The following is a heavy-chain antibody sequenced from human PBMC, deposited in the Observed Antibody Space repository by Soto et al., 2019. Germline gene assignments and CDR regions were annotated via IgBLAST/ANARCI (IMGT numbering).Heavy chain of an antibody. D-gene: IGHD6-13*01. CDR3: ARGSSSPLTKYGMDV. CDR2: ISSSSSYI. Sequence: PGGSLRLSCAASGFTFGASALQWVRQASGKGLEWVSSISSSSSYIYYADSVKGRFTISRDNAKNSLYLQMNSLRAEDTAVYYCARGSSSPLTKYGMDVWGQGTTVTVSS. J-gene: IGHJ6*02. CDR1: GFTFGASA. V-gene: IGHV3-21*01.